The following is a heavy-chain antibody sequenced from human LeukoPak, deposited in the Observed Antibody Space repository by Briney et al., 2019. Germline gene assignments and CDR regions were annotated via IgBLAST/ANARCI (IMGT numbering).Heavy chain of an antibody. D-gene: IGHD4-17*01. CDR1: GGSISSSSYY. Sequence: SETLSLTCTVSGGSISSSSYYWGWIRQPPGKGLEWIGSIYYSGSTYYNPSLKSRVTISVDTSKNQFSLKLSSVTAADTAVYYCERHRNEYDYGDYQVIDYWGQGTLVTVSS. CDR2: IYYSGST. V-gene: IGHV4-39*01. CDR3: ERHRNEYDYGDYQVIDY. J-gene: IGHJ4*02.